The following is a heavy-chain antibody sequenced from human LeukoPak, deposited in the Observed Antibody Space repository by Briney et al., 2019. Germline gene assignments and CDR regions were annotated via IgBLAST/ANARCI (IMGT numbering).Heavy chain of an antibody. CDR1: GFTFRNYG. J-gene: IGHJ6*04. V-gene: IGHV3-48*04. D-gene: IGHD3-10*02. CDR3: AELGITMIGGV. CDR2: ISSSGSTI. Sequence: GGSLRLSCAAYGFTFRNYGMSWVRQAPGKGLEWVSYISSSGSTIYYADSVKGRFTISRDNAKNSLYLQMNSLRAEDTAVYYCAELGITMIGGVWGKGTTVTISS.